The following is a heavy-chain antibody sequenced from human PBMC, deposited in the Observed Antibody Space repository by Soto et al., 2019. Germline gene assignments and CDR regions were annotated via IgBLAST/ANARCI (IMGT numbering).Heavy chain of an antibody. Sequence: VQLVESGGGLVQPGGSLRLSCAAAGLRLSSYWMHWVRQVPGKGPVWVSRINVDGSTTHYADSVKGRFTISRDNAKNTLYLQMNSLRAEDTAVYFCAVWGGDGDHALFDYWGQGTLVSVSS. CDR3: AVWGGDGDHALFDY. CDR2: INVDGSTT. D-gene: IGHD4-17*01. CDR1: GLRLSSYW. J-gene: IGHJ4*02. V-gene: IGHV3-74*01.